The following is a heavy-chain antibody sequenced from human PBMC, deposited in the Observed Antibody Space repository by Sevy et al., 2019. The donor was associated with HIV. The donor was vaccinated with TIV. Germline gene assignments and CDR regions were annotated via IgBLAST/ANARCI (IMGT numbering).Heavy chain of an antibody. D-gene: IGHD3-16*02. Sequence: SVKVSCKASGGTFSSYAISWVRQAPGQGLEWMGGIIPIFGTANYGQKFQGRVTITADESTSTAYMELSSLRSEDTAVYYCASDVSDNAFDIWGQGTMVTVSS. CDR2: IIPIFGTA. V-gene: IGHV1-69*13. CDR3: ASDVSDNAFDI. CDR1: GGTFSSYA. J-gene: IGHJ3*02.